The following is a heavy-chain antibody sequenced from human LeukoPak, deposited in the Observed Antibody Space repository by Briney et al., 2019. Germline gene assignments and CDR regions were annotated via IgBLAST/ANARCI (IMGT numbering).Heavy chain of an antibody. Sequence: PSQTLSLTCTVSGGSISSGDYYWSWIRQPPGKGLEWIGYIYYSGSTYYNPSLKSRVTISVDTSKTQFSLKLSSVTAADTAVYYCARKEEEVPTWFDPWGQGTLVTVSS. V-gene: IGHV4-30-4*08. CDR2: IYYSGST. CDR3: ARKEEEVPTWFDP. J-gene: IGHJ5*02. D-gene: IGHD2-2*01. CDR1: GGSISSGDYY.